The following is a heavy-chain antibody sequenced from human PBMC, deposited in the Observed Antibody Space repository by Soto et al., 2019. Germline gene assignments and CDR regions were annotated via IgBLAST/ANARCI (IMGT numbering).Heavy chain of an antibody. J-gene: IGHJ6*02. CDR1: GGTFSSYA. CDR2: IIPIFGTA. CDR3: ARVGCIRTSCLQSVGPDYYYGMDV. D-gene: IGHD2-2*01. V-gene: IGHV1-69*12. Sequence: QVQLVQSGAEVKKPGSSVKVSCKASGGTFSSYAISWVRQAPGQGLEWMGGIIPIFGTANYAQKFQGRVTIPADEATCAAYMGLGSLRAEDTAVYYCARVGCIRTSCLQSVGPDYYYGMDVWGQGTTVTVSS.